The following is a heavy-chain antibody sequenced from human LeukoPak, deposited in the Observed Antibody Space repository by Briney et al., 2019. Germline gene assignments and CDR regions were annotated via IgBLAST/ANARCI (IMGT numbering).Heavy chain of an antibody. CDR3: ARGPIAVAAPIDY. CDR2: ISYDGSNK. J-gene: IGHJ4*02. V-gene: IGHV3-30*03. D-gene: IGHD6-19*01. Sequence: PGRSLRLSCAASGFTFSNYGIHWVRQAPGKGLVWVAVISYDGSNKYYADSVKGRFTISRDNSKNTLYLQMNSLRAEDTAVYYCARGPIAVAAPIDYWGQGTLVTVSS. CDR1: GFTFSNYG.